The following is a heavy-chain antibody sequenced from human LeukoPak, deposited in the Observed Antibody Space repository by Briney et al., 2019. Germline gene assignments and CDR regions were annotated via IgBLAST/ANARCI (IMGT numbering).Heavy chain of an antibody. V-gene: IGHV1-18*01. CDR3: ARVPTLYCSNTSCYQSGGY. CDR1: GYTFTSYG. CDR2: ISAYNGNT. J-gene: IGHJ4*02. Sequence: ASVKVSCKASGYTFTSYGISWVRQAPGQGLEWIGWISAYNGNTNYAQKLQGRVTMTTDTSTSTAYMELRSLRSDDTAVYYCARVPTLYCSNTSCYQSGGYWGQGTLVTAPS. D-gene: IGHD2-2*01.